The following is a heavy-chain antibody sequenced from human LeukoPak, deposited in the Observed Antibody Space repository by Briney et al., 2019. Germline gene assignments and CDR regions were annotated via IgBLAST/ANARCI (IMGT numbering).Heavy chain of an antibody. V-gene: IGHV3-9*01. CDR1: GFTFDDYA. J-gene: IGHJ4*02. Sequence: PGRSLRLSCAASGFTFDDYAMHWVRQAPGKGLEWVSGISWNSGSIGYADSVKGRFTISRDNAKNSLYLQMNSLRAEDTALYYCAKENYDILTGQQRGYYFVYWGQGTLVTVSS. CDR2: ISWNSGSI. D-gene: IGHD3-9*01. CDR3: AKENYDILTGQQRGYYFVY.